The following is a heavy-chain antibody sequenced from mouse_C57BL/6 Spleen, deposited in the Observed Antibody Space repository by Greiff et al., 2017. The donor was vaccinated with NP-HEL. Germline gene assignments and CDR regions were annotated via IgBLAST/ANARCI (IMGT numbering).Heavy chain of an antibody. CDR3: TRRRYGNSSFDY. Sequence: VQLQQSGAELVRPGASVTLSCKASGYTFTDYEMHWVKQTPVHGLEWIGAIDPETGGTAYNQKFKGKAILTADKSSSTAYMELRSLTSEDSAVYYCTRRRYGNSSFDYWGQGTTLTVSS. J-gene: IGHJ2*01. V-gene: IGHV1-15*01. CDR2: IDPETGGT. D-gene: IGHD2-1*01. CDR1: GYTFTDYE.